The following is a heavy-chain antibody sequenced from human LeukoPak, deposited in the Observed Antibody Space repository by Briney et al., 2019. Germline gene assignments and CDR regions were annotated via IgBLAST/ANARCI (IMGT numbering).Heavy chain of an antibody. CDR3: AKDSSSSWFGGDSK. V-gene: IGHV3-30*18. CDR1: GFTFSYYG. CDR2: ISYDGNNK. Sequence: QSGGSLRLSCGASGFTFSYYGLHWVRQAPGKGLEWVALISYDGNNKDYADSVKGRFTISRDNSKNTLYLQMNSLRAEDTAVYFCAKDSSSSWFGGDSKWGQGTLVTVSS. D-gene: IGHD6-13*01. J-gene: IGHJ4*02.